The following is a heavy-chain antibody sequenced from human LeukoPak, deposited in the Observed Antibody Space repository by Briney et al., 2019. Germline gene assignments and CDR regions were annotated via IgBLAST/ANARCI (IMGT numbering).Heavy chain of an antibody. Sequence: SETLSLPCTVSGGSISRSSYYWGWIRKPPGGVVQWFGWNYYRGITYYNPSSKRRVTIPVEASKNHFSLKLSSVTAADTALYYCARLPREYQLHPGFLFDHWGQGTLVTVSS. V-gene: IGHV4-39*01. CDR3: ARLPREYQLHPGFLFDH. J-gene: IGHJ4*02. D-gene: IGHD2-2*01. CDR1: GGSISRSSYY. CDR2: NYYRGIT.